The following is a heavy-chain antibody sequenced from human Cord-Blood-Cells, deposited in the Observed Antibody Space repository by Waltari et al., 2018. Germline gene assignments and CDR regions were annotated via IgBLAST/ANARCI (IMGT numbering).Heavy chain of an antibody. Sequence: QVQLQESGPGLVKPSETLSLTCTVSGYSISSGYYWGWFRQPPGKGLEWIGSIYHSGSTNYNPALKGRVTISVDTSKNQFSLKLSSVTAADTAVYYCARQSDYWGQGTLVTVSS. V-gene: IGHV4-38-2*02. CDR1: GYSISSGYY. J-gene: IGHJ4*02. CDR3: ARQSDY. CDR2: IYHSGST.